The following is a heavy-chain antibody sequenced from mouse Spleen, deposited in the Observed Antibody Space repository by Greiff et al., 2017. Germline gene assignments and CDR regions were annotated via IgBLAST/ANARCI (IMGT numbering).Heavy chain of an antibody. CDR2: INPSSGYT. CDR1: GYTFTSYT. J-gene: IGHJ4*01. D-gene: IGHD1-1*01. V-gene: IGHV1-4*01. CDR3: AIIYYYGSSYAMDY. Sequence: VKLVESGAELARPGASVKMSCKASGYTFTSYTMHWVKQRPGQGLEWIGYINPSSGYTNYNQKFKDKATLTADKSSSTAYMQLSSLTSEDSAVYYCAIIYYYGSSYAMDYWGQGTSVTVSS.